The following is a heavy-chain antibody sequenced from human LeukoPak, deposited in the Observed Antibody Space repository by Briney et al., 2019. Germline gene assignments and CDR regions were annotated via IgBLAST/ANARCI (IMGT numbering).Heavy chain of an antibody. Sequence: ASVKVSCKASGGTFSSYAISWVRQAPGQGLEWMGGIIPIFGTANYAQKFQGRVTITADKSTSTAYMELSSLRSEDTAVYYCASCKGSDDGDLCMDVWGKGTTVTVSS. D-gene: IGHD3-10*01. CDR2: IIPIFGTA. CDR1: GGTFSSYA. J-gene: IGHJ6*04. CDR3: ASCKGSDDGDLCMDV. V-gene: IGHV1-69*06.